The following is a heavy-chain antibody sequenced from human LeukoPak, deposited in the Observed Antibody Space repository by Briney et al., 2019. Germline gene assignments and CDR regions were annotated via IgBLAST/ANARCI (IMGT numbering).Heavy chain of an antibody. V-gene: IGHV3-30*18. J-gene: IGHJ4*02. Sequence: GGSLRLSCAASGFTFSSYGMHWVRQAPGKGLEWVAVISYDGSNKYYADSVKGRFTISRDNSKNTLYLQMNSLRAEDTAVYYSAKGGVHIDYWGQGTLVTVSS. CDR2: ISYDGSNK. CDR3: AKGGVHIDY. CDR1: GFTFSSYG. D-gene: IGHD1-1*01.